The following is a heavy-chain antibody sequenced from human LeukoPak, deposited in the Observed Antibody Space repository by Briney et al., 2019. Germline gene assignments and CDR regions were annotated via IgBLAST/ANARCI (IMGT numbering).Heavy chain of an antibody. CDR2: ISPTGSTT. Sequence: GGSLRLSCTASGFSFSGHWMHWARQLPGRGLVWVSRISPTGSTTSYADSVKGRFTVSRDNAKNTLYLQVNDLRAEDTAVYYCARGPNSNWSGLDFWGQGTLLTVSS. CDR1: GFSFSGHW. J-gene: IGHJ4*02. V-gene: IGHV3-74*01. CDR3: ARGPNSNWSGLDF. D-gene: IGHD6-6*01.